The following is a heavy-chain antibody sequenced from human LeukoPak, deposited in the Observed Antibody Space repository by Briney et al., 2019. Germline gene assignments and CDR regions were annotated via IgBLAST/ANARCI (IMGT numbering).Heavy chain of an antibody. Sequence: GGSLRLSCEASGLTFNKYGVSWVRQAPGKGLEWASNISGSGGGTHYASSVKDRAAISRDNSKNTVYLQINGLRAEDTAVYFCVKWDENYYSMDVWGRGTTVTVSS. D-gene: IGHD1-26*01. CDR1: GLTFNKYG. V-gene: IGHV3-23*01. CDR3: VKWDENYYSMDV. J-gene: IGHJ6*03. CDR2: ISGSGGGT.